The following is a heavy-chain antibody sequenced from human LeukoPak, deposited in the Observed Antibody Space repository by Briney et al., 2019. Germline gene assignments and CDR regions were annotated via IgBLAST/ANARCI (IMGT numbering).Heavy chain of an antibody. CDR3: ARDSSIYSSSKDYYYYYVDV. CDR1: GFTFDDYV. J-gene: IGHJ6*03. CDR2: INWNGGST. D-gene: IGHD6-6*01. V-gene: IGHV3-20*04. Sequence: PGGSLRLSCAASGFTFDDYVMSWVRQAPGKALEWVSGINWNGGSTGYADSVKGRFTISRDNAKNSLYLQMNSLRAEDTALYYCARDSSIYSSSKDYYYYYVDVWGKGTTVTVSS.